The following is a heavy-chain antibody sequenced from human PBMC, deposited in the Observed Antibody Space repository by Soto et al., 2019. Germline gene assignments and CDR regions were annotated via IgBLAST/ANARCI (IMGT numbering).Heavy chain of an antibody. J-gene: IGHJ4*02. CDR3: ARDGYDGSGSPYPAY. CDR1: GGPMSEYF. D-gene: IGHD3-10*01. CDR2: IYYLGST. V-gene: IGHV4-59*01. Sequence: SETLSLTCSVSGGPMSEYFWSWIRQPPGKGLEWIGYIYYLGSTDYNPSLKSRVTISVDTSKRQFSLRLTSVTAADTAVYYCARDGYDGSGSPYPAYWGPGTQVTVSS.